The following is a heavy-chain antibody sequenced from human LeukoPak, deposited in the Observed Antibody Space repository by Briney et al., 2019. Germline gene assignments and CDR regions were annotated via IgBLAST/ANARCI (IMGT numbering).Heavy chain of an antibody. CDR3: ARGSRGLLRSAFDV. J-gene: IGHJ3*01. Sequence: AGGSLRLSCAASGVIFSSNYLTWVRQAPGKGLECVSVLSSGASPFYSDSVKGRFTLSRDNSKNTLYLQMNSLRLEDTGVYYCARGSRGLLRSAFDVWGQGTMVIVSS. CDR1: GVIFSSNY. CDR2: LSSGASP. V-gene: IGHV3-53*01. D-gene: IGHD3-10*01.